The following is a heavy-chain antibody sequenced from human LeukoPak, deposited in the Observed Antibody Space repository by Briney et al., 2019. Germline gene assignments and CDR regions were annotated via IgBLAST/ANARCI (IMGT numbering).Heavy chain of an antibody. CDR3: ARLYGDYGYLGYYYYYGMDV. J-gene: IGHJ6*02. V-gene: IGHV3-7*01. CDR1: GFTFSSYW. CDR2: LKQDGSEK. Sequence: GGSLRLSCAASGFTFSSYWMSWGRQAPGKGLEWVANLKQDGSEKYYVDSVKGRFTISRDNAKNSLFLQMNSLRAEDTAVYYCARLYGDYGYLGYYYYYGMDVWGQGTTVTVSS. D-gene: IGHD4-17*01.